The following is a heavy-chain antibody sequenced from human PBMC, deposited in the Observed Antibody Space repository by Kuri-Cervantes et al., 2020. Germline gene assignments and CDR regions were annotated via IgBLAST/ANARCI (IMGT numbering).Heavy chain of an antibody. D-gene: IGHD1-26*01. V-gene: IGHV1-8*01. Sequence: AAVQVSRKASGCTFTSYDINWVRQAAGQGLEWMGWMNPNSGNTGYAQKSQGRVTMTRNTSISTAYVELSSLSSEDTAVNYCATAGSYYEFVDYWGQGTLVTVSS. CDR3: ATAGSYYEFVDY. J-gene: IGHJ4*02. CDR2: MNPNSGNT. CDR1: GCTFTSYD.